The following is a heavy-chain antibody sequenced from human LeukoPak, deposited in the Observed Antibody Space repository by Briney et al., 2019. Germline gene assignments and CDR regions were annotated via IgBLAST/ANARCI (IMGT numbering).Heavy chain of an antibody. CDR3: ARIDWEYYYDSSGYFPSYYFDY. J-gene: IGHJ4*02. CDR1: GFTFSSYS. Sequence: GRSLRPSCAASGFTFSSYSMNWVRQAPGKGLEWVSSISSSSSYIYYADSVKGRFTISRDNAKNTLYLQMNSLRAEDTAVYYCARIDWEYYYDSSGYFPSYYFDYWGQGTLVTVSS. D-gene: IGHD3-22*01. V-gene: IGHV3-21*01. CDR2: ISSSSSYI.